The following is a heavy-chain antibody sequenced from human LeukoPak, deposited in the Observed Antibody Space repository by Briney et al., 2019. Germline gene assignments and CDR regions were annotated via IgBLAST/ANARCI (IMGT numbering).Heavy chain of an antibody. V-gene: IGHV4-38-2*02. J-gene: IGHJ4*02. D-gene: IGHD5-18*01. CDR3: ARDLLSGYSYGGTGSKVFYY. CDR1: GYSISNGYY. Sequence: PSETLSLTCTVSGYSISNGYYWGWIRQPPGKGLGWIGSIYHSGSTYYNPSLRSRVTISAVTTKNQFSLNMSSVNAAATAVYYTARDLLSGYSYGGTGSKVFYYWGQGTLVTVSS. CDR2: IYHSGST.